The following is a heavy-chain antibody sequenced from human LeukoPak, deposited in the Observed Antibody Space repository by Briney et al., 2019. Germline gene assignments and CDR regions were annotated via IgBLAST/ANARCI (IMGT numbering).Heavy chain of an antibody. D-gene: IGHD6-6*01. CDR1: GFTFSSYA. V-gene: IGHV3-30*14. J-gene: IGHJ4*02. CDR2: ISYDGSNK. CDR3: ATEYSSLDY. Sequence: PGRSLRLSCAASGFTFSSYAMHWVRQAPGKGLEWVAVISYDGSNKYYADSVKGRFTISRDNSKNTLYLQMNSLRAEDTALYYCATEYSSLDYWGQGTLVTVSS.